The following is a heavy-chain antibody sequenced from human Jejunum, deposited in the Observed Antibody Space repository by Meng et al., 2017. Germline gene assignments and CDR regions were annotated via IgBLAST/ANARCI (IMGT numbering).Heavy chain of an antibody. CDR3: ARDPRTNWASRFFDN. Sequence: VQRQESGPGLVRPSGTLSLTCAGSGGSVSTTDWWSWVRQPPGKGLEWIGEISRSGRANYNPSLKGRVTISLDRSMNLFSLKLDSVTAADAAVYYCARDPRTNWASRFFDNWGQGTLVTVSS. CDR2: ISRSGRA. V-gene: IGHV4-4*02. D-gene: IGHD1/OR15-1a*01. J-gene: IGHJ4*02. CDR1: GGSVSTTDW.